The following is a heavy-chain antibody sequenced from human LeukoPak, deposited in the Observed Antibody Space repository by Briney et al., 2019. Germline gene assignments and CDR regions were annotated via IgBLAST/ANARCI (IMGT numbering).Heavy chain of an antibody. Sequence: ASVKVSCKASGYTFTSYGISWVRQAPGQGLEWMGWISAYNGNTNYAQKLQGRGTMTTDTSTSTAYMELRSLRSDDTAVYYCARDSIPSYGSGSHEGWFDPWGQGTLVTVSS. CDR2: ISAYNGNT. V-gene: IGHV1-18*01. CDR1: GYTFTSYG. J-gene: IGHJ5*02. D-gene: IGHD3-10*01. CDR3: ARDSIPSYGSGSHEGWFDP.